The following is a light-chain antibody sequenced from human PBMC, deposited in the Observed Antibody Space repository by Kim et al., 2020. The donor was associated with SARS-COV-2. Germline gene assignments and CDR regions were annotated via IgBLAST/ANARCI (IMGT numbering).Light chain of an antibody. CDR1: QSISSY. CDR2: DAA. V-gene: IGKV3-11*01. CDR3: QQRSNWPPVLT. Sequence: PGERATLSCRASQSISSYLAWYQQKPGQAPRLLIYDAANRATGIPARFSGSGSGTDFTLTISSLEPEDFAVYYCQQRSNWPPVLTFGGGTKVDIK. J-gene: IGKJ4*01.